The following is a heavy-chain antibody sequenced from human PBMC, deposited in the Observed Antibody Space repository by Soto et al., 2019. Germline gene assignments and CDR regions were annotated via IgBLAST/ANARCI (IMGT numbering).Heavy chain of an antibody. J-gene: IGHJ6*02. CDR1: GFDFSNSW. D-gene: IGHD2-15*01. V-gene: IGHV3-74*01. Sequence: EVQLVESGGGLVQPGGSLRLSCAASGFDFSNSWIHWVRQGPGKGLVWVSHIHSDGSGTTYADSVKGRFTISGDNAKNIVYLQMSSLRAEDTAVSYCAQDAAYAMDVWGQGTTVTVSS. CDR2: IHSDGSGT. CDR3: AQDAAYAMDV.